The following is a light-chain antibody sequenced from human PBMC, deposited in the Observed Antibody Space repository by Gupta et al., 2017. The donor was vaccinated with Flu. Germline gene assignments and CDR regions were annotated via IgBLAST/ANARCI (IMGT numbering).Light chain of an antibody. Sequence: PATLSVSPGERATLSCRASQSVSSNLAWYQQKPGQPPRLLIYGAFTRATGIPARFRGSGSGTESTLTISSLQSEDFAVYYCQQYNNWPLTFGGGTNVEIK. CDR1: QSVSSN. CDR2: GAF. J-gene: IGKJ4*01. V-gene: IGKV3-15*01. CDR3: QQYNNWPLT.